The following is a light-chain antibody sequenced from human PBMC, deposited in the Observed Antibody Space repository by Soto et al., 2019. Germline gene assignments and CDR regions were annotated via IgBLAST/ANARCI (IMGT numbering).Light chain of an antibody. CDR3: QRSYSTLT. CDR1: QSISNY. V-gene: IGKV1-39*01. J-gene: IGKJ5*01. CDR2: AAS. Sequence: DIQMTQSPSSLSASVGDRVTITCRASQSISNYLSWYQQKPGKAPKLLIFAASNLQSGVPSRFSGSGSGTDFTLTISSLQPEDFATYYCQRSYSTLTFGQGTRLEIE.